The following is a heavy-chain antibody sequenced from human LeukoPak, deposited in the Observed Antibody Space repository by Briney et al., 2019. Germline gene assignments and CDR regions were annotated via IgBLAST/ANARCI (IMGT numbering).Heavy chain of an antibody. V-gene: IGHV4-34*01. CDR2: INHSGST. CDR1: GGSVSDNGFF. CDR3: ARGRIVVVVAATRRWYFDL. D-gene: IGHD2-15*01. Sequence: SETLSLTCTVSGGSVSDNGFFWGWIRQPPGKGLEWIGEINHSGSTNYNPSLKSRVTISVDTSKNQFSLKLSSVTAADTAVYYCARGRIVVVVAATRRWYFDLWGRGPLVTVSS. J-gene: IGHJ2*01.